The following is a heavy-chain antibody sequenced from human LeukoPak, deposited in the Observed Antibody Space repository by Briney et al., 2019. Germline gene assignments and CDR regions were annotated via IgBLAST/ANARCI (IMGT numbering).Heavy chain of an antibody. Sequence: SETLSLTCGVSAYSITSGYYWAWIRQPPGKGLEWIGNIYHSGSTYYNPSLKSRVTISVDTSKNQFSLKLGSVTAADTAVYYCARRYSNYFFDYWGQGTLVTVSS. D-gene: IGHD4-11*01. CDR3: ARRYSNYFFDY. J-gene: IGHJ4*02. V-gene: IGHV4-38-2*01. CDR1: AYSITSGYY. CDR2: IYHSGST.